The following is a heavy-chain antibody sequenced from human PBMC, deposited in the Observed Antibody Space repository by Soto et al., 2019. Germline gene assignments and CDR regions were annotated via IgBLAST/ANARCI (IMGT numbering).Heavy chain of an antibody. Sequence: QVQLVQSGAEVQKPGSSVKVSCKASGGTFNNFAINWVRLAPGQGLEWMGGIIPIFDSPNYAQKFKDRVTITADKSTTQAYMELSSLTSDDTAIYYCARGTYCRGIGCYGGYYSYYDMDVWGQGTTVSVSS. CDR3: ARGTYCRGIGCYGGYYSYYDMDV. J-gene: IGHJ6*02. CDR1: GGTFNNFA. D-gene: IGHD2-15*01. CDR2: IIPIFDSP. V-gene: IGHV1-69*06.